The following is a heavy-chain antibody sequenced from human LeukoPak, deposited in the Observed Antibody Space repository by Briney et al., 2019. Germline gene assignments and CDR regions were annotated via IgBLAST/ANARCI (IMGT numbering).Heavy chain of an antibody. CDR2: ISSSSSYI. Sequence: PGGSLRLSCTASGFIFSTYWMHWVRQAPGKGLEWVSSISSSSSYIYYADSVKGRFTISRDNAKNSLYLQMNSLRAEDTAVYYCARGTSHFMPDYGGNLGWFDPWGQGTLVTVSS. D-gene: IGHD4-23*01. CDR1: GFIFSTYW. J-gene: IGHJ5*02. V-gene: IGHV3-21*04. CDR3: ARGTSHFMPDYGGNLGWFDP.